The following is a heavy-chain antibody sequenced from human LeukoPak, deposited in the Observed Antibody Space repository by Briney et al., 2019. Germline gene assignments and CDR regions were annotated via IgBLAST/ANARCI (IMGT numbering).Heavy chain of an antibody. CDR2: IGNTGRTI. CDR1: GFRFSSYE. Sequence: GGSLRLSCAASGFRFSSYEMNWVRQAPERGLEWVSYIGNTGRTIYYVDSVKGRFTVSRDNAKNSLYLQMNSLRAEDTAIYYCVRGDRYFFDYWGQGTLVTVSS. CDR3: VRGDRYFFDY. V-gene: IGHV3-48*03. J-gene: IGHJ4*02. D-gene: IGHD1-14*01.